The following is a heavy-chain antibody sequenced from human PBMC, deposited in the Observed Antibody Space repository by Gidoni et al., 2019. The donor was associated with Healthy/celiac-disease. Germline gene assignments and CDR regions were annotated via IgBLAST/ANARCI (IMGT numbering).Heavy chain of an antibody. CDR1: GGSISSSSYY. J-gene: IGHJ4*02. CDR2: IYYSGST. Sequence: QLQLQESGPGLVKPSETLSLTCTVSGGSISSSSYYWGWIRQHPGKGLEWIGSIYYSGSTYYNPSLKSRVTISVDTSKNQFSLKLSSVTAADTAVYYCARLEPLAVAGTGGGYWGQGTLVTVSS. V-gene: IGHV4-39*01. D-gene: IGHD6-19*01. CDR3: ARLEPLAVAGTGGGY.